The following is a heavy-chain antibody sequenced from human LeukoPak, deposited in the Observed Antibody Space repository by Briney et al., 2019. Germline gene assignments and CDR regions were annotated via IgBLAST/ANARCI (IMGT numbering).Heavy chain of an antibody. Sequence: SETLSLTCTVSGGSISSYYWRWIRQPPGKGLEWIGYIYYSGSTNYNPSLKSRVTISVDTSKNQFSLKLSSVTAADTAVYYCARGRWSSSPSVWGQGTLVTVSS. D-gene: IGHD6-13*01. CDR3: ARGRWSSSPSV. V-gene: IGHV4-59*01. CDR1: GGSISSYY. J-gene: IGHJ4*02. CDR2: IYYSGST.